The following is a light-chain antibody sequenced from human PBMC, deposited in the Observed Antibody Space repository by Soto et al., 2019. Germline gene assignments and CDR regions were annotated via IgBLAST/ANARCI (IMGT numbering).Light chain of an antibody. Sequence: DIQMTQSPSTLSASVGDRVIITCRASQSVDNWLAWFQQKPGKAPKVVIYRASGSESGVPSRFSGSGSGTEFTLTISSLQPDDFATYYCQHYSASSPWTFGRGTKVEIK. J-gene: IGKJ1*01. CDR1: QSVDNW. CDR2: RAS. CDR3: QHYSASSPWT. V-gene: IGKV1-5*03.